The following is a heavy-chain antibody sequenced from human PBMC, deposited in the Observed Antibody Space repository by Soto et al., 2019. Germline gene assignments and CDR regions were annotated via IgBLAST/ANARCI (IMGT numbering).Heavy chain of an antibody. J-gene: IGHJ3*02. V-gene: IGHV4-4*07. CDR3: ARWCSGGSCDDAFDI. Sequence: QVQLQESGPGLVKPSETLSLTCTVSGGYISSYYLSWIRQPAGKGLEWIGRIYTSGSTNYNPSLTSRVTMSVDTSKSQFSLKLSSVTAADTAVYYCARWCSGGSCDDAFDIWGQGTMVTVSS. CDR1: GGYISSYY. D-gene: IGHD2-15*01. CDR2: IYTSGST.